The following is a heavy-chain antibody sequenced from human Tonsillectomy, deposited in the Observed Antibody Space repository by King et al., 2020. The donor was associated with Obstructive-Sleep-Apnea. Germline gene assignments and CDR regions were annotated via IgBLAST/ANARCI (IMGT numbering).Heavy chain of an antibody. J-gene: IGHJ4*02. Sequence: VQLQESGPGLVKPSETLSLICTVSGGFISSYYWSWIRQPPGRGLEWIGYIYYSGSTEYNPSLKSRVSISVDTSKNQFSLKLSSVTASDTAVYYCARHETTVDSSGYYTYYFDYWGQGILVTVSS. CDR2: IYYSGST. CDR1: GGFISSYY. V-gene: IGHV4-59*08. D-gene: IGHD3-22*01. CDR3: ARHETTVDSSGYYTYYFDY.